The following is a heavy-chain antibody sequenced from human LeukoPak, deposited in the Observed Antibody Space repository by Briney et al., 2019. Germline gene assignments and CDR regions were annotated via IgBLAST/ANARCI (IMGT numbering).Heavy chain of an antibody. CDR2: ISGSGGST. J-gene: IGHJ4*02. Sequence: GGSLRLSCAASGFTFSSYAMSWVRQAPGKGLEWVSAISGSGGSTYYADSVKGRFTISRDNSKNTLYLQMNSLRAEDTAVYYCARAGEQWLAVGYFDYWGQGTLVTVSS. CDR1: GFTFSSYA. V-gene: IGHV3-23*01. D-gene: IGHD6-19*01. CDR3: ARAGEQWLAVGYFDY.